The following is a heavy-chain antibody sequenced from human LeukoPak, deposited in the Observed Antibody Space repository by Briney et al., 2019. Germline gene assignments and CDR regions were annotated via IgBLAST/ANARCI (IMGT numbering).Heavy chain of an antibody. V-gene: IGHV3-48*04. J-gene: IGHJ5*02. CDR1: GFTFSSYS. D-gene: IGHD7-27*01. Sequence: GGSLRLSCAASGFTFSSYSMNWVRQAPGKGLEWVSYISSSSSTIYYADSVKGRFTTSRDNAKNSLYLQMNSLRAEDTAVYYCASDKTGDYNWFDPWGQGTLVTVSS. CDR2: ISSSSSTI. CDR3: ASDKTGDYNWFDP.